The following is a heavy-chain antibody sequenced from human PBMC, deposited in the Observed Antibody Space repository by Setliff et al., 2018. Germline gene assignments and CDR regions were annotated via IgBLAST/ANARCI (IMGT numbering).Heavy chain of an antibody. CDR3: ARELPRTIFGVVIDY. Sequence: PSETLSLTCTVSGYSISSGYYWGWIRQPPGKGLEWIGSIYHSGSTYYNPSLKSRVTISVDTSKNQFSLKLSSVTAADTAVYYCARELPRTIFGVVIDYWGQGTLVTVSS. J-gene: IGHJ4*02. CDR1: GYSISSGYY. D-gene: IGHD3-3*01. V-gene: IGHV4-38-2*02. CDR2: IYHSGST.